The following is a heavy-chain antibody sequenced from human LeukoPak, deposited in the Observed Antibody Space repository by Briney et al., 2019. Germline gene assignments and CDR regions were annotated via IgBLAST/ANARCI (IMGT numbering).Heavy chain of an antibody. CDR1: GYTFTSYG. CDR3: AKDRHRERILWFGAPWFDP. V-gene: IGHV1-18*01. CDR2: ISAYNGNT. D-gene: IGHD3-10*01. Sequence: ASVKVSCKASGYTFTSYGISWVRQAPGQGLEWMGWISAYNGNTNYAQKLQGRVAMTTDTSTSTAYMELRSLRSDDTAVYYCAKDRHRERILWFGAPWFDPWGQGTLVTVSS. J-gene: IGHJ5*02.